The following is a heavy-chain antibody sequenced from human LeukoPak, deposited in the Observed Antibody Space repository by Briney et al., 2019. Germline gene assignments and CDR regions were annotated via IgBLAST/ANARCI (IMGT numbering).Heavy chain of an antibody. CDR3: SRTPPGITAEGHFQH. Sequence: PGESLKISCKGSGYRFTSYWIGWVRQMPGKGLEWMGIIYAGDSDTRYSPSYQGQVTISADKSISTAYLQWSNLKASDTAMYYCSRTPPGITAEGHFQHWGQGTLVTVSS. D-gene: IGHD3-16*01. J-gene: IGHJ1*01. CDR1: GYRFTSYW. CDR2: IYAGDSDT. V-gene: IGHV5-51*01.